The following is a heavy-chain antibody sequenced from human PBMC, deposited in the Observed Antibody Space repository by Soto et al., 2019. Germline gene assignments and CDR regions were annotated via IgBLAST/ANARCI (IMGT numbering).Heavy chain of an antibody. CDR1: GYTFTCYY. CDR2: INPNSGGT. V-gene: IGHV1-2*02. Sequence: XSVKVSCKASGYTFTCYYMHWVRQAPGQGLEWMGWINPNSGGTNYAQKFQGRVTMTRDTSISTAYMELSRLRSDDTAVYYCARDATGYSYGHDAFDIWGQGTMVTVSS. D-gene: IGHD5-18*01. J-gene: IGHJ3*02. CDR3: ARDATGYSYGHDAFDI.